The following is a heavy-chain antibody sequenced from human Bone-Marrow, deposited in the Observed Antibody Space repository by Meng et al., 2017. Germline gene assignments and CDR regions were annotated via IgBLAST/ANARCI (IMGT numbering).Heavy chain of an antibody. Sequence: QVAIQPWGAALLRPSETLSVACVVSGGSFSDYYWSWIRQPPGKGLEWIGEINHSGSTNYNPSLESRATISVDTSQNNLSLKLSSVTAADSAVYYCARGPTTMAHDFDYWGQGTLVTVSS. CDR3: ARGPTTMAHDFDY. CDR1: GGSFSDYY. J-gene: IGHJ4*02. V-gene: IGHV4-34*01. CDR2: INHSGST. D-gene: IGHD4-11*01.